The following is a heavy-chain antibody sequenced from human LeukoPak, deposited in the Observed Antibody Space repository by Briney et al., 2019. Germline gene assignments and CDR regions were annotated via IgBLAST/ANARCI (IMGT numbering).Heavy chain of an antibody. D-gene: IGHD5-24*01. CDR2: INSDGSGK. CDR1: GFTFSSYW. CDR3: ARDRSTMPN. V-gene: IGHV3-74*01. J-gene: IGHJ4*02. Sequence: GGSLRLSCAASGFTFSSYWMHWVRQAPGKGLVWVGRINSDGSGKRYADSVKGRFTISRDNAKNSLFLQMNSLRAEDTAVYYCARDRSTMPNWGQGSLVTVSS.